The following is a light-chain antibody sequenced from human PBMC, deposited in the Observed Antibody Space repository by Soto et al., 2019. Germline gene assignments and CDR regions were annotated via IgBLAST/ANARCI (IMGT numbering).Light chain of an antibody. CDR3: QQYGSSGT. Sequence: VLTQSPGTLSLSPGERATLSFRASQSVGNNLAWYRQKSGQAPRLLIYGASNSATGIPDRFSGSGAGTDFTLTISRQEPEDLAEYYCQQYGSSGTFGQGTKVDIK. J-gene: IGKJ1*01. CDR2: GAS. V-gene: IGKV3-20*01. CDR1: QSVGNN.